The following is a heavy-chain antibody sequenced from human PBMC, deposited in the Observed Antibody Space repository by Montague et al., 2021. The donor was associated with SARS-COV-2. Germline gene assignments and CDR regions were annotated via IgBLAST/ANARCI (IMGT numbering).Heavy chain of an antibody. V-gene: IGHV4-39*01. Sequence: SETLSLTCTVSGGSISSSSYYWGWIRQPPGKGLEWIGSIYYSGSTYYNPSLKSRVTISVDTSKNQFSLKLSSVTAADTAVYYCARHGNTRIVMIVVVIGYFDPWGQGTLVTVSS. J-gene: IGHJ4*02. CDR3: ARHGNTRIVMIVVVIGYFDP. CDR2: IYYSGST. D-gene: IGHD3-22*01. CDR1: GGSISSSSYY.